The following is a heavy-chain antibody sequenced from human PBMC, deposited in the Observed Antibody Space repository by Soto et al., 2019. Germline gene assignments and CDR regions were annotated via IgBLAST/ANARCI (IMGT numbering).Heavy chain of an antibody. CDR2: IYHSGST. D-gene: IGHD3-10*01. Sequence: QVQLQESGPGLVKSSQTLSLTCTVSGGSISSGGNYWSWIRQHPGKGLEWIGYIYHSGSTYYNPSYKDRVSTSVSTSKNKFSLKLNFGTAADTAGYYCAGAGMVRGVIYYYGMDVWGQGTAVTVSS. J-gene: IGHJ6*02. CDR3: AGAGMVRGVIYYYGMDV. V-gene: IGHV4-31*03. CDR1: GGSISSGGNY.